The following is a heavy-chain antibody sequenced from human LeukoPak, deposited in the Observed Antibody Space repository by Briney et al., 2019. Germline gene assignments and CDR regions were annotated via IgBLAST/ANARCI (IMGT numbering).Heavy chain of an antibody. Sequence: PGWSLRLSCAASGFTANSNYMTWVSQAPGRGLEWVSVIYTGGATYYADSVKGRFTISRDNPKNTLYLQMNTLRAEDTAVYYCARVGWSGYHFDYWGQGTQVTVSS. CDR1: GFTANSNY. J-gene: IGHJ4*02. CDR3: ARVGWSGYHFDY. CDR2: IYTGGAT. D-gene: IGHD3-3*01. V-gene: IGHV3-66*01.